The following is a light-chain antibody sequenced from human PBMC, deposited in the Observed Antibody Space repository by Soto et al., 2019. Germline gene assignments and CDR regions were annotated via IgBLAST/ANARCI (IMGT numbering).Light chain of an antibody. Sequence: QPVLTQPPSASGTPGQRVTISCSGSSSNIGSNYVYWYQQLPGTAPKLLIYSNNQRPSGVPDRFSGSKSGTSAALANSGRRSEDEADYYCAAWDDSLSGPWVFAGGTKLTGL. CDR2: SNN. CDR3: AAWDDSLSGPWV. CDR1: SSNIGSNY. J-gene: IGLJ3*02. V-gene: IGLV1-47*02.